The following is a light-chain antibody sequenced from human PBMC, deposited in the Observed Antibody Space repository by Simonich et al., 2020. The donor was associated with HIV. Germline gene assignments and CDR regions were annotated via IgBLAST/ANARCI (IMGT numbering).Light chain of an antibody. CDR1: QSVLYSSNNKNY. Sequence: DIVMTQSPDSLAVSLGERATINCKSSQSVLYSSNNKNYLVWYQPKPGQPPKLLIYWASTRESGVPDRFSGSGSGTNFTLTISSLQAEDVALYYCQQYYTAPRTFGQGTKVEIK. V-gene: IGKV4-1*01. J-gene: IGKJ1*01. CDR2: WAS. CDR3: QQYYTAPRT.